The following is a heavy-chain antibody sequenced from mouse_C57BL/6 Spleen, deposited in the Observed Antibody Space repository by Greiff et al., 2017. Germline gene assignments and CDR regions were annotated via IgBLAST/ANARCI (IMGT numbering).Heavy chain of an antibody. J-gene: IGHJ3*01. Sequence: VQLQQSGAELVRPGASVKLSCTASGFNIKDYYMHWVKQRPEQGLEWIGRIDPEDGDTAYAPKFQGKATMTADTSSNTAYLQLSSLTSEDTAVYYCTTTYYSNYVPFAYWGQGTLVTVSA. CDR2: IDPEDGDT. V-gene: IGHV14-1*01. CDR1: GFNIKDYY. CDR3: TTTYYSNYVPFAY. D-gene: IGHD2-5*01.